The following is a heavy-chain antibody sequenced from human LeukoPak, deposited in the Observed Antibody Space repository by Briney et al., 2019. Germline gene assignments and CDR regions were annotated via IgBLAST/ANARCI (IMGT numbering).Heavy chain of an antibody. CDR3: AREGKYCSGGSCYDTSFDP. CDR2: INPSVGTT. D-gene: IGHD2-15*01. V-gene: IGHV1-46*01. Sequence: ASVKVPCKASGYTFTSYYMHWVRQAPGQGLEWVGIINPSVGTTSNAQKFQGRVTMTRDMSTSTVYMELSSLRSEDTAVYYCAREGKYCSGGSCYDTSFDPWGQGTLVTVSS. J-gene: IGHJ5*02. CDR1: GYTFTSYY.